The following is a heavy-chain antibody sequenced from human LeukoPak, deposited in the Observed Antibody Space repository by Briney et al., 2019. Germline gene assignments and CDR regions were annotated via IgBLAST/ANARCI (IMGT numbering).Heavy chain of an antibody. CDR3: ARDLLHPFDY. V-gene: IGHV3-66*01. D-gene: IGHD1-26*01. J-gene: IGHJ4*02. CDR2: IYSGGST. Sequence: GGSLRPSCAASGFTVSSNYMSWVRQAPGKGLEWVSVIYSGGSTYYADSVKGRFTISRDNSKNTLYLQMNSLRAEDTAVYYCARDLLHPFDYWGQGTLVTVSS. CDR1: GFTVSSNY.